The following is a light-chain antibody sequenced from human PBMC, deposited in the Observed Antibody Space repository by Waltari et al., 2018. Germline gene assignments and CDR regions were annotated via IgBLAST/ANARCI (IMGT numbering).Light chain of an antibody. V-gene: IGLV1-40*01. Sequence: QSVLTQPPSVSGAPGQRVTISCPGSSPNIGAGYDVPWYQQLPGTAPKLLIYGNNNRPSGVPDRFSGSKSGTSASLAITGLQAEDEADYYCQSYDISLSVVFGGGTKLTVL. CDR3: QSYDISLSVV. J-gene: IGLJ3*02. CDR2: GNN. CDR1: SPNIGAGYD.